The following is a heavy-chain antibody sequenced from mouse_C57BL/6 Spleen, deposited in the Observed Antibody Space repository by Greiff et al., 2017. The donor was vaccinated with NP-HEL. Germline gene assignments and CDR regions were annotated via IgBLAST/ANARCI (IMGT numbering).Heavy chain of an antibody. CDR2: IDPSDSYT. D-gene: IGHD2-1*01. CDR1: GYTFTSYW. CDR3: ARRYGNYDAMDY. Sequence: QVQLQQPGAELVKPGASVKLSCKASGYTFTSYWMQWVKQRPGQGLEWIGEIDPSDSYTNYNQKFKGKATLTVDTSSSTAYMQISSLTSEDSAVYDCARRYGNYDAMDYWGQGTSVTVSS. V-gene: IGHV1-50*01. J-gene: IGHJ4*01.